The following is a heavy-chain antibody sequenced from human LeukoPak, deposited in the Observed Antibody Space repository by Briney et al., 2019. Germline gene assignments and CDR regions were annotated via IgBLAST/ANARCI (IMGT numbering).Heavy chain of an antibody. Sequence: ASVKVSCKVSGYTLTELSMHWVRQAPGKGLGWMGGFDPEDGETIYAQKFQGRVTMTEDTSTDTAYMELSSLRSEDTAVYYCATDGVYSGYGNWFDPWGQGTLVTVSS. D-gene: IGHD5-12*01. J-gene: IGHJ5*02. CDR1: GYTLTELS. CDR2: FDPEDGET. V-gene: IGHV1-24*01. CDR3: ATDGVYSGYGNWFDP.